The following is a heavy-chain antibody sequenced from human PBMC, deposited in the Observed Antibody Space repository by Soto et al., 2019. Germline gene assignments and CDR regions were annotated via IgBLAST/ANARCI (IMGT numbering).Heavy chain of an antibody. CDR1: GFTFSSYW. CDR2: IKQDGSEK. J-gene: IGHJ3*02. Sequence: EVQLVESGGGLVQPGGSLRLSCAASGFTFSSYWMSWVRQAPGKGLEWVANIKQDGSEKYYVDSVKGRFTISRDNAKNSPYLQVNSLRAQDPAVYYCARGGHCSSTSCYTSRSACDIWGQGTMVTVSS. D-gene: IGHD2-2*02. CDR3: ARGGHCSSTSCYTSRSACDI. V-gene: IGHV3-7*01.